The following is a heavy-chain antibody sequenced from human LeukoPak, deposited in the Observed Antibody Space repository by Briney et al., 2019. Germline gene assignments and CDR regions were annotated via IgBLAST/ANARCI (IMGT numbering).Heavy chain of an antibody. CDR3: ARGSSGYYYGELDY. CDR1: GFSFSNYW. Sequence: GMSLRLSCAASGFSFSNYWMHWVRQAPDKGLDWVAEISSDGNKEFYADSVKGRFIISRDNSKNTVFLQMNSLRGEDTAVFYCARGSSGYYYGELDYWGQGTLVTVSS. J-gene: IGHJ4*02. D-gene: IGHD3-22*01. V-gene: IGHV3-30-3*01. CDR2: ISSDGNKE.